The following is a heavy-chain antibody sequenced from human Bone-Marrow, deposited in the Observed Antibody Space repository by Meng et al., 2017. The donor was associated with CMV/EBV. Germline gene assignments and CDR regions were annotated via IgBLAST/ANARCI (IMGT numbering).Heavy chain of an antibody. CDR2: INHFGTT. CDR3: ARSGGAVFS. Sequence: QVQLQQWGAGLLKPSETLSLTCAVSGGCFSDYFWTWIRQPPGKGLEWIGEINHFGTTDYNPSLKRRVAMSVDTSKNQFSLNLTSVTAADTAVYFCARSGGAVFSWGQGTLVTVSS. CDR1: GGCFSDYF. D-gene: IGHD6-19*01. V-gene: IGHV4-34*01. J-gene: IGHJ5*02.